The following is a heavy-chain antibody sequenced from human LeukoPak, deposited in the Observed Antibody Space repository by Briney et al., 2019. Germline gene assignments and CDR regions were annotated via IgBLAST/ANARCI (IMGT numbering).Heavy chain of an antibody. Sequence: SETLSLTCTVSGGSISSYYWSWLRQPPGKGLEWGGYIYYSGSTNYNPSLKSRVTISVDTSKNQFSLKLSSVTAADTAVYYCARGRDKDYVWGSYRYGGLGYWGQGTLVTVSS. V-gene: IGHV4-59*12. CDR1: GGSISSYY. J-gene: IGHJ4*02. CDR2: IYYSGST. D-gene: IGHD3-16*02. CDR3: ARGRDKDYVWGSYRYGGLGY.